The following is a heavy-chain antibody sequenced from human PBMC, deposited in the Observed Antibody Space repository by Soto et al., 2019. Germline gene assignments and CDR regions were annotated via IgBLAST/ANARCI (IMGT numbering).Heavy chain of an antibody. D-gene: IGHD5-12*01. CDR3: VMVDNYVTPTPQDV. V-gene: IGHV1-18*01. CDR2: ISPYTGNT. CDR1: GYIFVNYG. Sequence: QVQLVQSGDAVKKPGASVKVSCKASGYIFVNYGIAWVRQAPGQGLEWMGWISPYTGNTHSATKIQGRLTMPTDTSTSTAYMDLGSLTSDDTAVYYCVMVDNYVTPTPQDVWGQGTTVTVSS. J-gene: IGHJ6*02.